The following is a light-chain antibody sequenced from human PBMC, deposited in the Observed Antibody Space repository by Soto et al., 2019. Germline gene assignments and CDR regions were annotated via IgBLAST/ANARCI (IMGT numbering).Light chain of an antibody. Sequence: DVQMTQSPSSLSASVGDRVNITCRASLGIYTYLVWYQQKPGKAPKLLIYGASTLQSGVPSRFSGSGSGTDFTLTISSLQPEDVATYYCQKYTNALWTFGQGTKVELK. V-gene: IGKV1-27*01. CDR2: GAS. CDR1: LGIYTY. CDR3: QKYTNALWT. J-gene: IGKJ1*01.